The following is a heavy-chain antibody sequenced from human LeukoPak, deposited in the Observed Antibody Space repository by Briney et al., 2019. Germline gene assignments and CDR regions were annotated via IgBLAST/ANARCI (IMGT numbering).Heavy chain of an antibody. J-gene: IGHJ4*02. CDR2: ITTSSSHI. CDR3: ASLMPAVTIPDY. V-gene: IGHV3-21*01. Sequence: GGSLRLSCAAPGFAFRSYRMNCVRQAPGKGLEWVSSITTSSSHIYYAGSVKGRFTISRDNAKNSLYLQMNSLRAEDTAVSFCASLMPAVTIPDYWGQGTLVTVSS. D-gene: IGHD2-2*02. CDR1: GFAFRSYR.